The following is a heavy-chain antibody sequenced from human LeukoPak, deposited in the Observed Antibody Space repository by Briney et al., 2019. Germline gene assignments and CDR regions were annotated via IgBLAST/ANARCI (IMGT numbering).Heavy chain of an antibody. CDR2: IYYSGST. CDR3: ARGRIAAAGTRWYFDL. V-gene: IGHV4-39*07. CDR1: GGSISSSSYY. Sequence: SETLSLTRTVSGGSISSSSYYWGWIRQPPGKGLEWIGSIYYSGSTYYNPSLKSRVTISVDTSKNQFSLKLSSVTAADTAVYYCARGRIAAAGTRWYFDLSGRGTLVTVSS. J-gene: IGHJ2*01. D-gene: IGHD6-13*01.